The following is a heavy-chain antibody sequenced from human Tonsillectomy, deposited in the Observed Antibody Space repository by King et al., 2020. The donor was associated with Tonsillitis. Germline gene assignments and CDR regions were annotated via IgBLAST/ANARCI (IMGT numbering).Heavy chain of an antibody. D-gene: IGHD6-13*01. CDR1: GGSFSSYY. V-gene: IGHV4-34*01. CDR2: FNHSGYT. Sequence: VQLQQWGAGLLKPSETLSLTCAVYGGSFSSYYLSWIRQTPGKGLEWIGEFNHSGYTNYNPSLKSRVTILVDTSKNQFSLKLTSVTAADTAVYYCASSSTWLNFDYWGQGTLVTVSS. J-gene: IGHJ4*02. CDR3: ASSSTWLNFDY.